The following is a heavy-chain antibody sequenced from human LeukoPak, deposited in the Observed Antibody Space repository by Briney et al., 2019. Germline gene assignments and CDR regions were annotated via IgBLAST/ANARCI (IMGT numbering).Heavy chain of an antibody. CDR1: EFTFSDYY. Sequence: GGSLRLSCAASEFTFSDYYMSWVRQAPGEGLAWVSYISSTASTRYYADSVKGRFTISRDNAKNSLYLQMNSLRAEDTAVYYCAELGITMIGGVWGKGTTVTISS. CDR2: ISSTASTR. J-gene: IGHJ6*04. V-gene: IGHV3-11*04. CDR3: AELGITMIGGV. D-gene: IGHD3-10*02.